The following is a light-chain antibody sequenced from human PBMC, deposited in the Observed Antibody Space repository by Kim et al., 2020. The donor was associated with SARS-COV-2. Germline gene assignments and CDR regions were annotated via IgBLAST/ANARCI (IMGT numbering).Light chain of an antibody. CDR1: QSTSNW. J-gene: IGKJ4*01. CDR2: KAS. CDR3: QQYNIYPLT. Sequence: SASVGDRVTISCRASQSTSNWLAWYQHKPGKAPKLLIYKASTLERGVPSRFSGSGSGTQFTLTISSLQPDDFATYYCQQYNIYPLTFGGGTKVEI. V-gene: IGKV1-5*03.